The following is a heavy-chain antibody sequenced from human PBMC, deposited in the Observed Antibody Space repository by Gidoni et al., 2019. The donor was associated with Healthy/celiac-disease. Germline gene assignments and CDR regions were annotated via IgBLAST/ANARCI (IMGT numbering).Heavy chain of an antibody. Sequence: QVQLVESGGGLVKPGGSLSLSCAASGFTFSDYYMSWIRQAPGKGLEWVSYISSSSSYTNYADAVKGRFTISRDNAKNSLYLQMNSLRAEDTAVYYCARDQGDSSSWYDYWGQGTLVTVSS. V-gene: IGHV3-11*06. CDR1: GFTFSDYY. CDR3: ARDQGDSSSWYDY. CDR2: ISSSSSYT. J-gene: IGHJ4*02. D-gene: IGHD6-13*01.